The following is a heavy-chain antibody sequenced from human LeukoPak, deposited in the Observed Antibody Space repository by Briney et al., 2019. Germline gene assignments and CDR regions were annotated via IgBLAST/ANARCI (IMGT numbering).Heavy chain of an antibody. CDR3: ARGFAPVRPRIYYYYYMDV. CDR2: MNPNSGNT. D-gene: IGHD2-15*01. J-gene: IGHJ6*03. Sequence: ASVKVSCKASGYTFTSYDINWVRQATGQGLEWMGWMNPNSGNTGYAQKFQGRVTITRNTSISTAYMELSSLRSEDTAVYYCARGFAPVRPRIYYYYYMDVWGKGTTVTVSS. V-gene: IGHV1-8*03. CDR1: GYTFTSYD.